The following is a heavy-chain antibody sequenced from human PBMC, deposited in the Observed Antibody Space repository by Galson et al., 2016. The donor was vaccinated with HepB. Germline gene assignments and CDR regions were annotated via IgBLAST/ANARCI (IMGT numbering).Heavy chain of an antibody. CDR1: GFTFFNYG. D-gene: IGHD7-27*01. CDR2: ISNDANRK. CDR3: VKVGHYWGDFDY. V-gene: IGHV3-30*18. J-gene: IGHJ4*02. Sequence: SLRLSCAASGFTFFNYGMHWVRQAPGKGLEWVTGISNDANRKYYGDAVKGRFTISRDNSKNTLYLQMNSLRPEDTAIYYCVKVGHYWGDFDYWGQGTLVTVSS.